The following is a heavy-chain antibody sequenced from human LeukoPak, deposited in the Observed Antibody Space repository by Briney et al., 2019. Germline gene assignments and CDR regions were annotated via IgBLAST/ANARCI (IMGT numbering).Heavy chain of an antibody. D-gene: IGHD3-22*01. J-gene: IGHJ6*02. Sequence: PGGSLRLSCAASGFTVSSNYMSWVRQAPGKGLEWVSVIYSGGSTYYADSVKGRFTISRHNSKNTLYLQMNSLRAEDTAVYYCARTAGYYDSSGYHQHYGMDVWGQGTTVTVSS. CDR2: IYSGGST. CDR3: ARTAGYYDSSGYHQHYGMDV. CDR1: GFTVSSNY. V-gene: IGHV3-53*04.